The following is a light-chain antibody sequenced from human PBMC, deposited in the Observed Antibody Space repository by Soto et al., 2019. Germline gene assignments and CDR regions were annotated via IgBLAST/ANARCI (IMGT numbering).Light chain of an antibody. V-gene: IGKV1-5*01. Sequence: DIQMTQSPSTLSASVGDRVTITCRASQSIGSWLAWYQQKPGKAPKLLIYDASSLESGVPSRFSGSGSGTEFTFTISSLQPDDFATYYCQQYNSYSQSFGQGTKVEIK. CDR2: DAS. CDR1: QSIGSW. J-gene: IGKJ1*01. CDR3: QQYNSYSQS.